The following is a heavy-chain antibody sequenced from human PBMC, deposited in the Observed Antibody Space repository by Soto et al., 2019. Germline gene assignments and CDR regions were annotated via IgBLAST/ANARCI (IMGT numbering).Heavy chain of an antibody. CDR1: GFTFDDYA. CDR3: AKDSGYGFFDY. J-gene: IGHJ4*02. D-gene: IGHD6-25*01. V-gene: IGHV3-9*01. CDR2: ISWNSGRK. Sequence: VQLVESGGGLVQPGRSLRLSCAASGFTFDDYAIHWVRQAPGKGLEWVSGISWNSGRKGYADSVKGRFTISRDNAKNSLYLQMNSLRTEDTALYYCAKDSGYGFFDYWGQGTLVTVSS.